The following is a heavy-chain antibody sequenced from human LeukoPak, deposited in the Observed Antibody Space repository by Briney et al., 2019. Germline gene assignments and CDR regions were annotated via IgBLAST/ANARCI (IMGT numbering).Heavy chain of an antibody. D-gene: IGHD6-19*01. J-gene: IGHJ6*02. CDR3: ARAPSSHSSGPPNYYYYGMDV. CDR2: IYYSGNT. CDR1: GDSISSYY. Sequence: PSETLSLTCTVSGDSISSYYWSWIRQPPGKGLEWIGYIYYSGNTNYNPSLKGRVTISVDTSKNQFSLKLSSVTAADTAVYYCARAPSSHSSGPPNYYYYGMDVWGQGTTVTVSS. V-gene: IGHV4-59*12.